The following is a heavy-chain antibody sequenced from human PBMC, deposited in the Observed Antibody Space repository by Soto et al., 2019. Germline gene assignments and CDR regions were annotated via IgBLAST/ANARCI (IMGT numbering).Heavy chain of an antibody. CDR2: ISYDGGNK. CDR1: GFTFSSYA. J-gene: IGHJ3*02. Sequence: QVQLVESGGGVVQPGRSLRLSCAASGFTFSSYAMHWVRQAPGKGLEWVAVISYDGGNKYYADSVKGRFTISRDNSKNPLYLQMNSLRAEDTAVYYCARAFGGAYDAFDIWGQGTMVTVSS. D-gene: IGHD3-10*01. CDR3: ARAFGGAYDAFDI. V-gene: IGHV3-30-3*01.